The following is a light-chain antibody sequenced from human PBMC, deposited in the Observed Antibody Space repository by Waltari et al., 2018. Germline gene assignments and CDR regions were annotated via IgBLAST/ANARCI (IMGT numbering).Light chain of an antibody. CDR1: RSGVGGYNY. Sequence: QSALTQPASVPGSPGKSITISGTGTRSGVGGYNYVSWYQQHPGKAPKLMIYDVSNRPSGVSNRFSGSKSGNTASLTISGLQAEDEADYYCSSYTSSSTQVFGTGTKVTVL. J-gene: IGLJ1*01. CDR3: SSYTSSSTQV. V-gene: IGLV2-14*03. CDR2: DVS.